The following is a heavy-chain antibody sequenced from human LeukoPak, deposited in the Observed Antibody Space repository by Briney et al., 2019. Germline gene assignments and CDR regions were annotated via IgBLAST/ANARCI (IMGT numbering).Heavy chain of an antibody. CDR1: GFTFSSYW. D-gene: IGHD5-12*01. CDR3: ARARGGYDFDY. J-gene: IGHJ4*02. CDR2: INEDGSEK. V-gene: IGHV3-7*03. Sequence: GGSLRLSCAASGFTFSSYWMSWVRQAPGRGLEWVANINEDGSEKYYVDSVKGRFTISRDNAKNSLYLQLNSLRAEDTAVYYCARARGGYDFDYWGQGTLVTVSS.